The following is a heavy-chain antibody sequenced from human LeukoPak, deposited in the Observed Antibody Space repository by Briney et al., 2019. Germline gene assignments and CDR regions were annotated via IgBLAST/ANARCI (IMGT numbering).Heavy chain of an antibody. D-gene: IGHD4-23*01. CDR3: ARVDLGILGGWFDP. V-gene: IGHV1-69*05. CDR2: IIPIFGTA. CDR1: GGTFRSYA. Sequence: ASVKVSFKASGGTFRSYASSWVRQAPGQGREWMGGIIPIFGTANYAQKFQGRVTITTDESTSTAYMELSSLRSEDTAVYYCARVDLGILGGWFDPWGQGTLVTVSS. J-gene: IGHJ5*02.